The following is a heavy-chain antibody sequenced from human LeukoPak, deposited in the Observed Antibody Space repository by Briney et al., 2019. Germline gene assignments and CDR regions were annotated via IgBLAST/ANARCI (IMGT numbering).Heavy chain of an antibody. CDR2: IIPIFGTP. Sequence: ASVKVSCKASGGTFSSYAISWVRQAPGQGLEWMGGIIPIFGTPNYAQKFQGRVTITADESTSTAYMELSSLRSEDTAVYYCAREEREYCGGDCNDAFDIWGQGTMVTVSS. J-gene: IGHJ3*02. D-gene: IGHD2-21*02. CDR3: AREEREYCGGDCNDAFDI. CDR1: GGTFSSYA. V-gene: IGHV1-69*13.